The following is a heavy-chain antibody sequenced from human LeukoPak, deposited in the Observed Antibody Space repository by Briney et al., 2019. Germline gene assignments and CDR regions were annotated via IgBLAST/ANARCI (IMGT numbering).Heavy chain of an antibody. CDR1: GFTFSSYD. D-gene: IGHD3-10*01. Sequence: PGGSLRLSCADSGFTFSSYDMHWVRQATGKGLEWVSAIGTAGDTYYPGSVKGRFTISRDNAKNSLYLQMNSLRAGDTAVYYCATFIIGPTIDYWGQGTLVTVSS. CDR2: IGTAGDT. V-gene: IGHV3-13*01. CDR3: ATFIIGPTIDY. J-gene: IGHJ4*02.